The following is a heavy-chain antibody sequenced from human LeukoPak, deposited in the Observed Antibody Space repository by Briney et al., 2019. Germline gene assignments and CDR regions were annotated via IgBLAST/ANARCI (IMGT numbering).Heavy chain of an antibody. CDR2: INHSGST. V-gene: IGHV4-34*01. Sequence: PSETLSLTCAVYGGSFSGYYWSWIRQPPGKGLEWIGEINHSGSTNYNPSLKSRVTISVDTSKNQFSLKLSPVTAADTAVYYCARGRRPMTYYDFWSGYSFQHWGQGTLVTVSS. D-gene: IGHD3-3*01. CDR1: GGSFSGYY. CDR3: ARGRRPMTYYDFWSGYSFQH. J-gene: IGHJ1*01.